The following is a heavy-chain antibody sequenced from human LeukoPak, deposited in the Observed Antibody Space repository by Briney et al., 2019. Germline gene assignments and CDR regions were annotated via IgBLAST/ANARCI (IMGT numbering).Heavy chain of an antibody. V-gene: IGHV1-18*01. D-gene: IGHD2-21*02. Sequence: GASVKVSCKASGYTFISYGISSVRQAPGQGLEWRGWTSGYNGNTNYAQNLQGRVTMTTDTSTSTAYMELRSLRSDDTAVYYCARGLGVVTAQSEQPKPRYFDLWGRGTQVTVSS. CDR3: ARGLGVVTAQSEQPKPRYFDL. CDR1: GYTFISYG. J-gene: IGHJ2*01. CDR2: TSGYNGNT.